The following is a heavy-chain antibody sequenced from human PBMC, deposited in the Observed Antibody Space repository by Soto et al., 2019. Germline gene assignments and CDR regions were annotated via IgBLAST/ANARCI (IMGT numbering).Heavy chain of an antibody. V-gene: IGHV3-21*01. CDR3: AREIRDVNNEVFDS. CDR1: ELTFSSYG. D-gene: IGHD3-16*01. Sequence: GGSLRLSCAASELTFSSYGMNWVRQAPGKGLEWVSAISSSTSFIHYADSVKGRFTISRDNAKNSLYLQMNSLRAEDTAMYYCAREIRDVNNEVFDSWGKGTLVTVSS. J-gene: IGHJ4*02. CDR2: ISSSTSFI.